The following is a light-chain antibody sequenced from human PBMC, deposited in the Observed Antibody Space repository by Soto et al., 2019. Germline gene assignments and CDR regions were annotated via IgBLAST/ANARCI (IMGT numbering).Light chain of an antibody. CDR2: LGS. CDR1: QSLLQSNGYNY. J-gene: IGKJ1*01. Sequence: DIVMTQSPLYLPVTPGEPASISCRSSQSLLQSNGYNYLDWYLQKPGQSPQLLIYLGSNRASGVPDRFTGSGSGTDFTLKISRVEAEDVGVYYCMQAQQSPWTFGQGTKVEIK. CDR3: MQAQQSPWT. V-gene: IGKV2-28*01.